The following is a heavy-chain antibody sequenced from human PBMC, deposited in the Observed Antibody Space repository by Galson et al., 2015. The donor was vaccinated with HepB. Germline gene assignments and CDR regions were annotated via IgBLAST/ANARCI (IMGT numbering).Heavy chain of an antibody. D-gene: IGHD3-3*01. Sequence: SLRLSCAASGFTFSSYSMNWVRQAPGKGLEWVSSISSSSSYIYYADSVKGRFTISRDNAKNSLYLQMNSLRAEDTAVYYCARDFDYDFWSGYSSYCFDYWGQGTLVTVSS. CDR2: ISSSSSYI. CDR3: ARDFDYDFWSGYSSYCFDY. V-gene: IGHV3-21*01. J-gene: IGHJ4*02. CDR1: GFTFSSYS.